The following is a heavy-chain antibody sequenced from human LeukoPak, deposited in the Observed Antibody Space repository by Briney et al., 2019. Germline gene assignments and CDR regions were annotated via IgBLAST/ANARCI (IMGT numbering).Heavy chain of an antibody. J-gene: IGHJ4*02. CDR1: GFTFSSYW. Sequence: PGGSLRLSCAASGFTFSSYWMSWVRQAPGKGLEWVANIKQDGSEKYYVDSVKGRFTISRDSAKNSLYLQMNSLRAEDTAVYYCARASDYYDSSGFDYWGQGTLVTVSS. CDR2: IKQDGSEK. CDR3: ARASDYYDSSGFDY. D-gene: IGHD3-22*01. V-gene: IGHV3-7*01.